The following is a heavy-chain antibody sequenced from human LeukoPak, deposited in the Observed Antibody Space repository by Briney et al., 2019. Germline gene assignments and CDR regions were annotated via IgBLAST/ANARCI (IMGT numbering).Heavy chain of an antibody. CDR3: AREPNSFDY. V-gene: IGHV3-7*01. CDR2: INLNGSDK. J-gene: IGHJ4*02. CDR1: GFSFTKYW. Sequence: GGSLRLSCAASGFSFTKYWMTWVRQAPGKGLEWVANINLNGSDKFYVDSVKGRFTISRDNAKNSLPLQMNSLGAEDTAVYYCAREPNSFDYWGQGTLVTVSS.